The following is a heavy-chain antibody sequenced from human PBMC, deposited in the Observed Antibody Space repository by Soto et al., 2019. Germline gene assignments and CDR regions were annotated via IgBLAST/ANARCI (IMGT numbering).Heavy chain of an antibody. V-gene: IGHV3-23*01. J-gene: IGHJ6*03. CDR1: GFTLSSYA. Sequence: PGGSLRLSCAASGFTLSSYAMSWVRQAPGKGLEWVSAISGSGGSTYYADSVKGRFTISRDNSKNTLYLQMNSLRAEDTAVYYCAKDRPGIVVVPATPAILMEVWGKGTTVTVSS. D-gene: IGHD2-2*01. CDR3: AKDRPGIVVVPATPAILMEV. CDR2: ISGSGGST.